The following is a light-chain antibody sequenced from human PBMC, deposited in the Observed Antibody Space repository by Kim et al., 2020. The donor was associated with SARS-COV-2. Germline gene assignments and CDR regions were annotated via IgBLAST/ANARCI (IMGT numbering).Light chain of an antibody. CDR1: PAIGFG. CDR2: DVS. V-gene: IGKV1-13*01. Sequence: DRHPVTCRPTPAIGFGLARYRQKPGTAPSLLFYDVSSFESGVPTRFSGSTSGSDFTLSITSLQPEDSATYYCQQYNKYPITFGQGTRLEIK. J-gene: IGKJ5*01. CDR3: QQYNKYPIT.